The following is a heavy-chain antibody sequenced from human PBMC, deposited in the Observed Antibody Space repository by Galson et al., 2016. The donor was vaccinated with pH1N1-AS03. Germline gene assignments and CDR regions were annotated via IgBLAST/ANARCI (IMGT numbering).Heavy chain of an antibody. Sequence: SLRLSCAASGFTFSMSYIHWVRQAPGKGLEWVSRISNDGRNVRYADFVKGRFAVSRDNSKSTVSLQMNSLRAEDTAVYFCARESLYGGYYFDHWGQGALVTVSS. V-gene: IGHV3-74*01. CDR3: ARESLYGGYYFDH. CDR1: GFTFSMSY. J-gene: IGHJ4*02. D-gene: IGHD2-8*01. CDR2: ISNDGRNV.